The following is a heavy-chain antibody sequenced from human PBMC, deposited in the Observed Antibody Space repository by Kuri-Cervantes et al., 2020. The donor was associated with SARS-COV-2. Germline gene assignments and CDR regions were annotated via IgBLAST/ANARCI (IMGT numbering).Heavy chain of an antibody. CDR1: GYTFTSYG. CDR2: IIPIFGTA. J-gene: IGHJ6*04. V-gene: IGHV1-69*13. D-gene: IGHD2-2*02. Sequence: SVKVSCKASGYTFTSYGISWVRQAPGQGLEWMGGIIPIFGTANYAQKFQGRVTITADESTSTAYMELSSLRSEDTAVYYCARPNSPRCTSCYRVDVWGKGTTVTVSS. CDR3: ARPNSPRCTSCYRVDV.